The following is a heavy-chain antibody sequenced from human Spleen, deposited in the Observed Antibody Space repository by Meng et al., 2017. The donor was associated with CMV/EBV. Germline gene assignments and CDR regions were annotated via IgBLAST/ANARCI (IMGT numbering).Heavy chain of an antibody. Sequence: GESLKISCAASGFIFSSYSINWVRQAPGKGLEWVSSISGSGTYVYYADSVKGRFTISRDNAKNSLYLQMNSLRAEDTALYYCARRWLQSGGAFDIWGQGTMVTVSS. CDR1: GFIFSSYS. V-gene: IGHV3-21*04. D-gene: IGHD5-24*01. CDR3: ARRWLQSGGAFDI. J-gene: IGHJ3*02. CDR2: ISGSGTYV.